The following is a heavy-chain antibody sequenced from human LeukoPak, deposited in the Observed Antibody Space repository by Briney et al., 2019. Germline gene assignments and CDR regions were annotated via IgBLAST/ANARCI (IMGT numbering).Heavy chain of an antibody. Sequence: XXPGQGLXWXGXISAXNGNTNYAQKLQGRVTMTTDTSTSTAYMELRSLRSDDTAVYYCASGLGAYYYDSSGFDAFDIWGQGTMVTVSS. V-gene: IGHV1-18*01. CDR3: ASGLGAYYYDSSGFDAFDI. CDR2: ISAXNGNT. J-gene: IGHJ3*02. D-gene: IGHD3-22*01.